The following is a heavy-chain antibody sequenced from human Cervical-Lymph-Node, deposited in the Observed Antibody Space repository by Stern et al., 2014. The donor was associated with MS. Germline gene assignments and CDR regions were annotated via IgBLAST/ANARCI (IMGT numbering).Heavy chain of an antibody. J-gene: IGHJ2*01. Sequence: QLVQSGGGLVQPGRSLRLSCAASGFTFDDYAMHWVRQAPGKGLEWVSGISWNSGSIYYADSVKGRFTISRDNAKNSLYLQMNSLRSEDTALYFCARSLRGVTRYFESWGRGTLVTVSS. D-gene: IGHD3-10*01. CDR1: GFTFDDYA. V-gene: IGHV3-9*01. CDR3: ARSLRGVTRYFES. CDR2: ISWNSGSI.